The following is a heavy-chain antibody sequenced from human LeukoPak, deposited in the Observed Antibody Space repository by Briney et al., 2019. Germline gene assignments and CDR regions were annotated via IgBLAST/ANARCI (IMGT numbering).Heavy chain of an antibody. Sequence: ASVKVSCKASGYTFTDYYIHWVRQAPGQGLEWMGWINPNSGGTNSAQKFQGRVTMTRDTSISTAYMELSRLRSDDTAVYYCAREAFTTVTSATDAFDIRGQGTMVTVSS. V-gene: IGHV1-2*02. D-gene: IGHD4-17*01. CDR1: GYTFTDYY. CDR3: AREAFTTVTSATDAFDI. J-gene: IGHJ3*02. CDR2: INPNSGGT.